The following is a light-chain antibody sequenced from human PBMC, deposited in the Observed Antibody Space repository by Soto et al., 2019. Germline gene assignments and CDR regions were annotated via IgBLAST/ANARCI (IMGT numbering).Light chain of an antibody. J-gene: IGKJ4*01. CDR2: DAS. CDR3: QQRSNWPPLT. V-gene: IGKV3-11*02. CDR1: QSVGSY. Sequence: EIEVTQSPSTLSFSPGEGATLSCRTSQSVGSYLAWYQKKPGQAPRLLIYDASNRATGIPARFSGGGSGRDFTLTISSLEPEDFAVYYCQQRSNWPPLTFGGGTKVEI.